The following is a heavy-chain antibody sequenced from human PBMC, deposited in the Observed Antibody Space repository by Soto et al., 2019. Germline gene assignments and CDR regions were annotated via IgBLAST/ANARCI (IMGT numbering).Heavy chain of an antibody. CDR3: ARVSGDYYYYYGMDV. V-gene: IGHV4-34*01. CDR1: GGSFSGYY. Sequence: TSETLSLTCAVYGGSFSGYYWSWIRQPPGKGLERIGEINHSGSTNYNPSLKSRVTISVDTSKNQFSLKLSSVTAADTAVYYCARVSGDYYYYYGMDVWGQGTTVTVSS. CDR2: INHSGST. D-gene: IGHD2-8*02. J-gene: IGHJ6*02.